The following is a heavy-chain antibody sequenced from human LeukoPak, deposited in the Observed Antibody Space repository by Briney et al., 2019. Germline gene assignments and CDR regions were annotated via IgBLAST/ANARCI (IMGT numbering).Heavy chain of an antibody. V-gene: IGHV3-53*05. CDR2: IYSGGST. CDR1: GFTVSSNY. Sequence: GGSLRLSCAASGFTVSSNYMSWVRQAPGKGLEWVSVIYSGGSTYYADSVKGRFTISRDNPKNTLYLQMNSLRAEDTAVYYCARGLAYYYDSSAYFLDYWGQGTLVTVSS. CDR3: ARGLAYYYDSSAYFLDY. J-gene: IGHJ4*02. D-gene: IGHD3-22*01.